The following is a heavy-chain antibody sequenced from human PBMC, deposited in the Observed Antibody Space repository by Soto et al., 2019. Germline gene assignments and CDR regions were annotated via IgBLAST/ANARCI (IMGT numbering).Heavy chain of an antibody. V-gene: IGHV4-30-2*01. CDR1: GGSISSGGYS. Sequence: QLQLQESGSGLVKPSQTLSLTCAVSGGSISSGGYSWRWIRQPPGKGLEWIGYIYHSGSTNYKPSIKSRVTISVDRSKTQFSLKLSSATAADTAVYYCAAGGGLPRYYWGQGTLVTVSS. CDR2: IYHSGST. CDR3: AAGGGLPRYY. J-gene: IGHJ4*02. D-gene: IGHD5-12*01.